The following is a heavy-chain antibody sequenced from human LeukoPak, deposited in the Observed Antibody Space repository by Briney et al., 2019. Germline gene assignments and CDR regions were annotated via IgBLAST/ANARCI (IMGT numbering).Heavy chain of an antibody. J-gene: IGHJ3*02. CDR1: GGSISSGSYY. CDR3: ARPAARGFDAFDI. D-gene: IGHD2-2*01. V-gene: IGHV4-61*02. Sequence: SQTLSLTCAVSGGSISSGSYYWSWIRQPSGKGLVWVGRIYSSGTTNYDPSLKSRVTISVDTSKNQCSLKLSSVTAADTAVYYCARPAARGFDAFDIWGQGTMVTVSS. CDR2: IYSSGTT.